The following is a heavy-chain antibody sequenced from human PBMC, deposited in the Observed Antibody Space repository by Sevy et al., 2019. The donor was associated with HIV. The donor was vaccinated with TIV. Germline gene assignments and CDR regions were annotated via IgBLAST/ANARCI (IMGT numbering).Heavy chain of an antibody. Sequence: GGSLRLSCAASGFTFSSYSMNWVRQAPGKGLEWVSSISSSSSYIYYADSVKGRFTISRDNAKNSLYLQMNSLRAEDTAVYYCAIDQRFLEWLSHYYYYYMDVWGKGTTVTVSS. J-gene: IGHJ6*03. CDR2: ISSSSSYI. V-gene: IGHV3-21*01. CDR1: GFTFSSYS. D-gene: IGHD3-3*01. CDR3: AIDQRFLEWLSHYYYYYMDV.